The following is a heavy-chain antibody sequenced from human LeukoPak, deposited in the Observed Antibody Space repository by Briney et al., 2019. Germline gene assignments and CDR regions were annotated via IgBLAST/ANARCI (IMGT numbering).Heavy chain of an antibody. Sequence: TSETLSLTCVVSGASVSSSHWNWIRQLPGKGLEWIGCLSYTGKTDYNPSPSGRVTMSLGTSNNQVSLTLRSVTAADTAVYYCSEGYFEPFAHWGQGILVAVSS. CDR2: LSYTGKT. V-gene: IGHV4-59*02. J-gene: IGHJ4*02. CDR3: SEGYFEPFAH. CDR1: GASVSSSH. D-gene: IGHD3-9*01.